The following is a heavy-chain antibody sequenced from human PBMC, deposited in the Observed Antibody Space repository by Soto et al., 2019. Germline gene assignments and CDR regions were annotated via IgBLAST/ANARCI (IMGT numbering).Heavy chain of an antibody. V-gene: IGHV3-23*01. D-gene: IGHD3-22*01. CDR2: ISGSGGST. Sequence: PGGSLRLSCAASGFTFSSYAMSWVRQAPGKGLEWVPAISGSGGSTYYADSVKGRFTISRDNSKNTLYLQMNSLRAEDTAVYYCAKSYYYDSSGYFYFDYWGQGTLVTVSS. J-gene: IGHJ4*02. CDR1: GFTFSSYA. CDR3: AKSYYYDSSGYFYFDY.